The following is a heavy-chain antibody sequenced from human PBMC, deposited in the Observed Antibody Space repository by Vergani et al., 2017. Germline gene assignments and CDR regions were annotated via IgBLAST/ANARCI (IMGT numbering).Heavy chain of an antibody. D-gene: IGHD1-1*01. V-gene: IGHV4-61*02. J-gene: IGHJ6*04. CDR2: IYTSGAT. CDR3: AKEFWGTGNCYGWNHLEV. CDR1: GGSFSTGGQS. Sequence: QVQLQESGPGLLKPSQTLSLTCTVSGGSFSTGGQSWTWLRQSAGKGLEWLGRIYTSGATNYNPSLRSRASMSVDASKKQFSLKLTSVTAADTAVYYCAKEFWGTGNCYGWNHLEVWGEGTSVTVSS.